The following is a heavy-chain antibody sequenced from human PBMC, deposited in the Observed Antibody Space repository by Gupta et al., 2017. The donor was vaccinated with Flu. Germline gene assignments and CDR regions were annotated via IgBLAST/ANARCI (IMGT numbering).Heavy chain of an antibody. Sequence: QLQLQESGPGLVTPSETLSLTCTVSGGSISSSSYYWGWLRQPPGKGLEWIGSIYYRGSTYNNQSLKSRVTISVDTSKNQFSLKLSSVTAADTAVYYCARHTYSSSLCYYYYYGMDVWGQGTTVTVAS. CDR2: IYYRGST. CDR1: GGSISSSSYY. D-gene: IGHD6-6*01. CDR3: ARHTYSSSLCYYYYYGMDV. V-gene: IGHV4-39*01. J-gene: IGHJ6*02.